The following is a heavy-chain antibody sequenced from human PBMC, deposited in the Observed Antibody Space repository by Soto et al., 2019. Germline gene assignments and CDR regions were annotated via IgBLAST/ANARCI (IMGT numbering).Heavy chain of an antibody. V-gene: IGHV1-69*01. CDR1: GGTFSSYA. CDR2: IIPIFGTA. D-gene: IGHD4-17*01. J-gene: IGHJ5*02. Sequence: QVQLVQSGAEVKKPGSSVKVSCTASGGTFSSYAISWVRQAPGQGLEWMGGIIPIFGTANYAQKFQGRVTITADESTSTAYMELSSLRSEDTAVYYCARAHNTYGDDPGWFDPWGQGTLVTVSS. CDR3: ARAHNTYGDDPGWFDP.